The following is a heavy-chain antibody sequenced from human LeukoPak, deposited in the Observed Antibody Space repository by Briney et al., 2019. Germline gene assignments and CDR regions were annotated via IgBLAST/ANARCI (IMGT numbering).Heavy chain of an antibody. CDR2: IRYDGGNK. D-gene: IGHD3-10*01. J-gene: IGHJ4*02. CDR3: AKSLSGGGYYFEY. Sequence: PGGSLRLSCAASGFTFSRYGIHWVRQAPGRGLEWMSFIRYDGGNKYYADSVKGRLTISRDNSKNTLYLQMNSLRADDTAVYYCAKSLSGGGYYFEYWGQGTLVTVSS. CDR1: GFTFSRYG. V-gene: IGHV3-30*02.